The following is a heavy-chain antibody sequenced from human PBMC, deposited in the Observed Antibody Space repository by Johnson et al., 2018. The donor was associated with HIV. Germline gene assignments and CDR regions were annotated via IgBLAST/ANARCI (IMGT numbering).Heavy chain of an antibody. CDR2: IGTAGDT. CDR3: ARDKYCSGGSCYLDAFDV. J-gene: IGHJ3*01. D-gene: IGHD2-15*01. CDR1: GFTFSSYD. Sequence: EVQLLESGGGLVQPGGSLRLSCAASGFTFSSYDMHWVRQATGKGLEWVSAIGTAGDTYYPGSVTGRFTISRDNAKNSLYLQMNSLRVEDTAVYYCARDKYCSGGSCYLDAFDVWGQGTMVTVSS. V-gene: IGHV3-13*01.